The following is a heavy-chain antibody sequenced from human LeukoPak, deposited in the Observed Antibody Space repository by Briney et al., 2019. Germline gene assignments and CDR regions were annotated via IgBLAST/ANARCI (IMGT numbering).Heavy chain of an antibody. CDR2: ISAYNGNT. V-gene: IGHV1-18*01. CDR3: ARPGADCGSAGCYTYPYYGLDV. Sequence: ASVKVSCKASGYSFSGHGITWVRQAPGQGLEWMGWISAYNGNTKYAQNLQGRVTMTTDISTSTAYMELRSLRSDDTAVYYCARPGADCGSAGCYTYPYYGLDVWGQGTTVTISS. CDR1: GYSFSGHG. J-gene: IGHJ6*02. D-gene: IGHD2-2*02.